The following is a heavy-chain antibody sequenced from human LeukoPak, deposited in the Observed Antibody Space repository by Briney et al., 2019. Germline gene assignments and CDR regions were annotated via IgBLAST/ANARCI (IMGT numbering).Heavy chain of an antibody. CDR1: GGTFSSYA. CDR3: ARGVGDSSGYYSS. D-gene: IGHD3-22*01. Sequence: GASVKVSCTASGGTFSSYAISWVRQAPGQGLEWMGRIIPILGIANYAQKFQGRVTITADKSTSTAYMELSSLRSEDTAVYYCARGVGDSSGYYSSWGQGTLVTVSS. J-gene: IGHJ4*02. CDR2: IIPILGIA. V-gene: IGHV1-69*04.